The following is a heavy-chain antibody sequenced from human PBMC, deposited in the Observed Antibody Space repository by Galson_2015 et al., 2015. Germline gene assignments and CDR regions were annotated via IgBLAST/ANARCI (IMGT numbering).Heavy chain of an antibody. CDR3: ARVRASSGWYPHYYYYYYMDV. Sequence: SVKVSCKASGGTFSSYAISWVRQAPGQGLEWMGGIIPIFGTANYAQKFQGRVTITADESTSTAYMELSSLRSEDTAVYYCARVRASSGWYPHYYYYYYMDVWGKGTTVTVSS. CDR2: IIPIFGTA. V-gene: IGHV1-69*13. D-gene: IGHD6-19*01. J-gene: IGHJ6*03. CDR1: GGTFSSYA.